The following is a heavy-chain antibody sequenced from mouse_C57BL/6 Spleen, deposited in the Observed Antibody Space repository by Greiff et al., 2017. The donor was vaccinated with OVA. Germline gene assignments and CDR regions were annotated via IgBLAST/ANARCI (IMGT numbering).Heavy chain of an antibody. Sequence: VKLQQSGPELVKPGASVKISCKASGYAFSSSWMNWVKQRPGTGLEWIGRIYPGDGDTNYNGKFKGKATLTADKSSSTAYMQLSSLTSEDSAVYFCASDSSGYGFAYWGQGTLVTVSA. CDR1: GYAFSSSW. CDR2: IYPGDGDT. D-gene: IGHD3-2*02. V-gene: IGHV1-82*01. J-gene: IGHJ3*01. CDR3: ASDSSGYGFAY.